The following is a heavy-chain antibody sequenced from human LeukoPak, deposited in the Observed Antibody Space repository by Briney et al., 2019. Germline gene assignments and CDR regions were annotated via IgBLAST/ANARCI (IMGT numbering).Heavy chain of an antibody. CDR3: ARRGGYNYYYFDY. J-gene: IGHJ4*02. V-gene: IGHV4-59*08. Sequence: SETLSLTCTVSGDSISNYYWSWIRQPPGKGLEWIGYIYYSGSTNYNPSLKSRVTISVDTSKNQFSLKLSSVTAADTAVYYCARRGGYNYYYFDYWGQGTLVTVSS. CDR1: GDSISNYY. CDR2: IYYSGST. D-gene: IGHD5-24*01.